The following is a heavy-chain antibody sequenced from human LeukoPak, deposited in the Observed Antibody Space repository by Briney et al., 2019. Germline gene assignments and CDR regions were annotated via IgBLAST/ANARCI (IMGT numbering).Heavy chain of an antibody. D-gene: IGHD3-10*01. Sequence: SETLSLTCTVSGGSISSSSYYWGWIRQPPGKGLEGLGGSNFSGSTYYNPSLKSRVTISVDTSKNQFSLKLSSVTAADTAVYYCARHPTYYYGSGSYYLWFDPWGQGTLVTVSS. V-gene: IGHV4-39*01. CDR2: SNFSGST. CDR3: ARHPTYYYGSGSYYLWFDP. J-gene: IGHJ5*02. CDR1: GGSISSSSYY.